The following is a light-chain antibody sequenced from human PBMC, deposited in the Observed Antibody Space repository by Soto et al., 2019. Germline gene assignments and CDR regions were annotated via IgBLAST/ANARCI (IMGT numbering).Light chain of an antibody. Sequence: DIQMTQSPSSLSASVGDRVTITCRASQSISSYLNWYQQKPGKAPKLLIYGASRLQSGVPSRFSGSGSGTDFTLTISSLQPEDFATYYCQQTYSSPYTFGQGTKLEIK. CDR3: QQTYSSPYT. V-gene: IGKV1-39*01. CDR2: GAS. CDR1: QSISSY. J-gene: IGKJ2*01.